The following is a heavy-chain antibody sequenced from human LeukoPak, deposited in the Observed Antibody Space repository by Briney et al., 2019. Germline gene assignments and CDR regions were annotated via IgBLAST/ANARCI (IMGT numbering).Heavy chain of an antibody. Sequence: NPGGSLRLSCAASGFTFSIYSMNWVRQAPGKGLEWVSYISSSSGYISYVDSVKDRFTISRDNAKNSLYLQMNSLRVEDTAVYYCARSLDFWGQGTLVTVSS. V-gene: IGHV3-21*01. CDR1: GFTFSIYS. CDR3: ARSLDF. CDR2: ISSSSGYI. J-gene: IGHJ4*02.